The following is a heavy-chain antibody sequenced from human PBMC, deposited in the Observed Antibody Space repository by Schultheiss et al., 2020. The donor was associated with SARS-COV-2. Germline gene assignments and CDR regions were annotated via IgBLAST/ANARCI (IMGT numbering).Heavy chain of an antibody. CDR2: TSYDGSTK. V-gene: IGHV3-30-3*01. CDR3: ARDGGNCNGPTCPGDE. Sequence: GESLKISCAASGFTFTSYAMHWVRQAPGKGLEWVAVTSYDGSTKYYADSVKGRFTISRDNAKNSLYLQMNSLRVEDTAFYYCARDGGNCNGPTCPGDEWGQGTLVTVSS. D-gene: IGHD2-8*01. J-gene: IGHJ4*02. CDR1: GFTFTSYA.